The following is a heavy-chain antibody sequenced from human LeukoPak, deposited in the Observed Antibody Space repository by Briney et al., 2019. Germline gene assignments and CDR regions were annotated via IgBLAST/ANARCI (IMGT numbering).Heavy chain of an antibody. V-gene: IGHV3-74*01. J-gene: IGHJ6*03. CDR2: INSDGSST. D-gene: IGHD2-2*01. CDR1: GFTFSSYR. CDR3: ARWARPNGESVPHYYYMDV. Sequence: GGSLRLSCAASGFTFSSYRMHWVRQAPGKGLVWVSRINSDGSSTSYADSVKGRFTISRDNAKNTLYLQMNSLRAEDTAVYYCARWARPNGESVPHYYYMDVWGKGTTVTVSS.